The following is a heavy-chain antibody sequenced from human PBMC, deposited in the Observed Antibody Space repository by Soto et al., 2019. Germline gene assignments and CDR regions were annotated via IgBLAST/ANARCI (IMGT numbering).Heavy chain of an antibody. CDR1: GYTFTKYH. CDR2: ISGYNGNT. Sequence: ASVKVSCKASGYTFTKYHIHWVRQATGQGLEWLGWISGYNGNTNYAQKLQGRVTLTTDSFTSTAYMELRSLRSDDTAIYYCARDKVWGGFDIWGQGTMVTVSS. CDR3: ARDKVWGGFDI. D-gene: IGHD3-16*01. J-gene: IGHJ3*02. V-gene: IGHV1-18*01.